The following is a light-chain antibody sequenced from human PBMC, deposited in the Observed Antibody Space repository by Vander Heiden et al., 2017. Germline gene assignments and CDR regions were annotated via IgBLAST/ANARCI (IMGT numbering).Light chain of an antibody. V-gene: IGKV1-5*03. CDR3: QQYNSQYT. J-gene: IGKJ2*01. CDR2: KAS. Sequence: DIQMTQSPSTLSASVGGRVTITCRASQSISSWLAWYQQKPGKAPKLLIYKASSLESGVPSRFSGSGSGTEFTLTISSLQPDDFATYYCQQYNSQYTFGQGTKLEIK. CDR1: QSISSW.